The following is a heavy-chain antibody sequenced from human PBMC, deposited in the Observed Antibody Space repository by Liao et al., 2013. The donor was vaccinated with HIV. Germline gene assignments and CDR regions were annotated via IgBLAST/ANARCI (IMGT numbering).Heavy chain of an antibody. CDR3: ARGGATGWYFDL. D-gene: IGHD1-1*01. Sequence: QLQLQESGPGLVRPSETLSLTCTVSGISVSSYYWNWIRQPAGKGPQWIGRMYASGSTNYNPSLKSRVTMSIDTSKKHFSLRLSSVTAADTAVYYCARGGATGWYFDLWGRGTLVTVSS. CDR1: GISVSSYY. J-gene: IGHJ2*01. V-gene: IGHV4-4*07. CDR2: MYASGST.